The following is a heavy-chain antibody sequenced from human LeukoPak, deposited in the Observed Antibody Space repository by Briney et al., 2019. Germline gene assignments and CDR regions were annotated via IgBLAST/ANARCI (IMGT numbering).Heavy chain of an antibody. D-gene: IGHD2-15*01. J-gene: IGHJ3*02. V-gene: IGHV3-30*03. CDR2: MSFDGSQ. CDR1: GRPFSSSI. Sequence: GGSLRLSCAHSGRPFSSSIMHWVRQAPGKGLEWVAGMSFDGSQYYVDSVKGRFTISRDNSGNTVFLHMTSLRPEDTAVYFCAREGHSSGFCGAFDIWGQGTTVTISS. CDR3: AREGHSSGFCGAFDI.